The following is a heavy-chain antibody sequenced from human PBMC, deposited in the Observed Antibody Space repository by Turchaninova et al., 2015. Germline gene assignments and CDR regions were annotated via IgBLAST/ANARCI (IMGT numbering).Heavy chain of an antibody. Sequence: QVQLQESGPGLVKPSDTLSLTCAVSGDFNRWWAWLRQPPGKGLEWIGYIHFDGTTHCNPSLASRVTMSVETSERQFSLKVTSGTAVDTAVYYCARVSYTGNYRNYFDYWGQGILVTVSP. CDR2: IHFDGTT. CDR1: GDFNRW. D-gene: IGHD3-10*01. CDR3: ARVSYTGNYRNYFDY. J-gene: IGHJ4*02. V-gene: IGHV4-28*07.